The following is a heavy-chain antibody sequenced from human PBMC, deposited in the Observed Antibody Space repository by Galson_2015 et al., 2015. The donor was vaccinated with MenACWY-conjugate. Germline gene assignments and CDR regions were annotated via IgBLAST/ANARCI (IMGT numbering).Heavy chain of an antibody. CDR1: GDSVSSHSAA. CDR3: AREGSSRYHSDYFCCAS. CDR2: TYYRSQWHY. J-gene: IGHJ5*02. Sequence: CAIPGDSVSSHSAAWNWIRQSPSRGFEWLGRTYYRSQWHYDYAVSVKGRMTINPDTSKNEISLQLHSVTPEDTAVYYCAREGSSRYHSDYFCCASWGQGTLVTVSS. D-gene: IGHD3-22*01. V-gene: IGHV6-1*01.